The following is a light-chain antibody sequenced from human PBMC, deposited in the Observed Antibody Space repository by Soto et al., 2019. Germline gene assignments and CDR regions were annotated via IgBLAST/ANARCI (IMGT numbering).Light chain of an antibody. J-gene: IGLJ1*01. CDR1: SSDVGAYDA. Sequence: QSVLAQPASVSGSPGQSITISCTGTSSDVGAYDAVSWYQQHPGKAPQVIIYRGTKRPSGVSTRFSGSVSGNTASLTVSGLQAEDEAEYYCTSYSSGSAPYVFGTGTKVTVL. V-gene: IGLV2-14*02. CDR2: RGT. CDR3: TSYSSGSAPYV.